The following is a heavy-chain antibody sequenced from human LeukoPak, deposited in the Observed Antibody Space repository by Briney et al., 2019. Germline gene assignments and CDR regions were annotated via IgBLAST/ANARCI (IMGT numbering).Heavy chain of an antibody. CDR2: ISYDGSNK. D-gene: IGHD5-18*01. CDR3: AREGRDSYGLWYYYYMDV. CDR1: GFTFSSYG. Sequence: GSLRLSCAASGFTFSSYGMHWVRQAPGKGLEWVAVISYDGSNKYYADSVKGRFTISRDNAKNSLYLQRNSLRAEDTAVYYCAREGRDSYGLWYYYYMDVWGKGTTVTVSS. V-gene: IGHV3-30*03. J-gene: IGHJ6*03.